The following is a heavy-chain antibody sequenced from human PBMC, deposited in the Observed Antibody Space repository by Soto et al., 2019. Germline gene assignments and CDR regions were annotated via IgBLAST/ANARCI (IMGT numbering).Heavy chain of an antibody. D-gene: IGHD3-22*01. CDR1: GFTFSSYA. V-gene: IGHV3-30-3*01. J-gene: IGHJ4*02. Sequence: GGSLRLSCAASGFTFSSYAMHWVRQAPGKGLEWVAVISYDGSNKYYADSVKGRFTISRDNSKNTLYLQMNSLRAEDTAVYYCAKGYYDPLRWGQGTLVTVSS. CDR2: ISYDGSNK. CDR3: AKGYYDPLR.